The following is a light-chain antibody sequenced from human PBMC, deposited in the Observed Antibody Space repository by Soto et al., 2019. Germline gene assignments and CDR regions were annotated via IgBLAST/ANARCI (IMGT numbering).Light chain of an antibody. J-gene: IGKJ1*01. CDR1: QSVNSN. Sequence: EIVMTQSPATLSVSPGERATLSCRASQSVNSNLVWYQQKPGQAPRLLIYGASTRATGIPGRFSGSGYGTEFTXTISSLQSEDFAVYYCQQYNNWLWTFGQGTKVEIK. V-gene: IGKV3-15*01. CDR3: QQYNNWLWT. CDR2: GAS.